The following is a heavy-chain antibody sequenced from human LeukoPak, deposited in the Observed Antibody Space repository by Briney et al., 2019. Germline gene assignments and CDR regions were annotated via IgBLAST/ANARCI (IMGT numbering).Heavy chain of an antibody. CDR3: ARSLQYNNNNYFYYGMDV. CDR2: IYYSGST. Sequence: PSETLSLTCTVSGGSISSYYWNWIRQPPGEGLEWIGYIYYSGSTNYNPSLKSRVTISVDTSKNQFSLKLNSVTAADTAVYYCARSLQYNNNNYFYYGMDVWGQGTTVTVYS. V-gene: IGHV4-59*01. J-gene: IGHJ6*02. CDR1: GGSISSYY. D-gene: IGHD3-10*01.